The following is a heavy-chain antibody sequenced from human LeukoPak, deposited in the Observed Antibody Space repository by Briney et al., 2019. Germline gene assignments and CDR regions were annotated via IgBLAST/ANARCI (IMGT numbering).Heavy chain of an antibody. CDR2: ISSDGWST. CDR1: GFIFSSHW. CDR3: ARVSQFPGISSDY. V-gene: IGHV3-74*01. J-gene: IGHJ4*02. D-gene: IGHD2-21*01. Sequence: GGSLRLSCVASGFIFSSHWMHWVRQAPGKGLVWVSRISSDGWSTSYADSVKGRFTASRDNAENTLYLQMNSLRAEDTAVYYCARVSQFPGISSDYWGQGSLVTVSS.